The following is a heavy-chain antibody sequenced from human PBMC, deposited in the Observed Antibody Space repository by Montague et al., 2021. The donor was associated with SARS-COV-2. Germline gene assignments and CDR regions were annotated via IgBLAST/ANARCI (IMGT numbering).Heavy chain of an antibody. CDR1: GGSISSSSYY. V-gene: IGHV4-39*07. CDR3: ARDRLVDRARRTGAWIGP. CDR2: VYYSGST. Sequence: SETLSLTCTVSGGSISSSSYYWGWIRQPPGKGLEWIGSVYYSGSTYYNPSHKSRVTISVDTSNNQFSLRLDSVTAADTAVYYCARDRLVDRARRTGAWIGPWGQGTLVTVSS. J-gene: IGHJ5*02. D-gene: IGHD3-10*01.